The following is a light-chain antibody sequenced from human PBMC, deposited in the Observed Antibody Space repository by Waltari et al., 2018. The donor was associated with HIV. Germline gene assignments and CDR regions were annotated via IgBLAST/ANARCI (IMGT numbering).Light chain of an antibody. CDR3: QQYGSSPRT. V-gene: IGKV3-20*01. J-gene: IGKJ1*01. CDR1: QRVSSSY. Sequence: ELLLTQSPGTLSLFPGERATLSCRASQRVSSSYLAWYQQKPAQAPRLLISAASSRATGIPDRFSGSGSGTDFTLTISRLEPGDCAVYFCQQYGSSPRTFGQGTKVEIK. CDR2: AAS.